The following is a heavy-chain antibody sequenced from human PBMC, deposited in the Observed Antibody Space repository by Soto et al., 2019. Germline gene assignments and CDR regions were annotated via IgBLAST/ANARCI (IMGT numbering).Heavy chain of an antibody. CDR1: GGSISSYY. D-gene: IGHD3-10*01. CDR2: IYYSGST. J-gene: IGHJ6*03. V-gene: IGHV4-59*01. CDR3: ARVYYYGSGSYFHYYYMDV. Sequence: SETLSLTCTVSGGSISSYYWSWIRQPPGKGLELIGYIYYSGSTNYNPSLKSRVTISVDTSKNQFSLKLSSVTAADTAVYYCARVYYYGSGSYFHYYYMDVWGKGTTVTVSS.